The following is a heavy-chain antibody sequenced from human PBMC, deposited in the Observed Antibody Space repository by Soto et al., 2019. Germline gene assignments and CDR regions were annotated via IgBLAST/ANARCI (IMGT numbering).Heavy chain of an antibody. CDR3: AQGGDTD. CDR2: ISYDGSNK. V-gene: IGHV3-30*03. D-gene: IGHD1-26*01. Sequence: QVQLVESGGGVVQPGRSLRLSCAASGFTFSSYAMHWVRQAPGKGLEWVAVISYDGSNKYYADSVKGRFTISREYSKNTLYLQMSSLRPEDRAIYYCAQGGDTDWGPGTLVTVSS. J-gene: IGHJ4*02. CDR1: GFTFSSYA.